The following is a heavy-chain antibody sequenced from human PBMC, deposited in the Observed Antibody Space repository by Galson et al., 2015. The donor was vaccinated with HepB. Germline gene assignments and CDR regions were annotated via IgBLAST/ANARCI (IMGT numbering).Heavy chain of an antibody. CDR1: GFTFSSYS. Sequence: SLRLSCAASGFTFSSYSMNWVRQAPGKGLEWVSLISSSSSYIYYADSVKGRFTISRDNANNSLYLQMNSLRAEDTAVYYCARDLGFFGWLLVDAFDIWGQGTMVTVSS. D-gene: IGHD3-9*01. CDR3: ARDLGFFGWLLVDAFDI. CDR2: ISSSSSYI. V-gene: IGHV3-21*01. J-gene: IGHJ3*02.